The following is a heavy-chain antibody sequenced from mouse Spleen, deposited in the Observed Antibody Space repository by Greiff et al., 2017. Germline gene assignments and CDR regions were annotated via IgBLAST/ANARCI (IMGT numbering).Heavy chain of an antibody. Sequence: VQLQQSGAELVRPGALVKLSCKASGFNIKDYYMHWVKQRPEQGLEWIGWIDPENGNTKYDPKFQGKASITADTSSNTAYLQLSSLTSEDTAVYYCARTDGYYQYFDVWGAGTTVTVAS. CDR3: ARTDGYYQYFDV. J-gene: IGHJ1*01. CDR2: IDPENGNT. CDR1: GFNIKDYY. D-gene: IGHD2-3*01. V-gene: IGHV14-1*02.